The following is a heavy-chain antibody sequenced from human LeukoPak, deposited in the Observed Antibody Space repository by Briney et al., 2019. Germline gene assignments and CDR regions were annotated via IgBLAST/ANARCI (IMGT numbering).Heavy chain of an antibody. V-gene: IGHV4-59*08. Sequence: KPSETLSLTCTVSGGSISSYYWSWIRQPPGKGLEWIGNIYYSGSTNYNPSLKSRVTISVDTSKNQFSLKLNSVTAADTAVYYCARHRSKWLQSSFDYWGQGTLVTVSS. CDR1: GGSISSYY. CDR2: IYYSGST. CDR3: ARHRSKWLQSSFDY. J-gene: IGHJ4*02. D-gene: IGHD5-24*01.